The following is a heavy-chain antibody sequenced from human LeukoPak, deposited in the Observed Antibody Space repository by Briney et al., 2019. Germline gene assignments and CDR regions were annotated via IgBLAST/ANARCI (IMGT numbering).Heavy chain of an antibody. Sequence: ASVKVSCKASGYTFTGYYMHWVRQAPGQGLEWMGWISAYNGNTNYAQKLQGRVTMTTDTSTSTAYMELRSLRSDDTAVYYCARDSACSSTSCYTRSYGYWGQGTLVTVSS. V-gene: IGHV1-18*04. CDR3: ARDSACSSTSCYTRSYGY. CDR1: GYTFTGYY. D-gene: IGHD2-2*02. CDR2: ISAYNGNT. J-gene: IGHJ4*02.